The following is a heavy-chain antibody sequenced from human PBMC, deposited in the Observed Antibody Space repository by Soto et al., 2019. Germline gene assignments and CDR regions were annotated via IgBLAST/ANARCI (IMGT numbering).Heavy chain of an antibody. CDR1: GFTFSTYW. CDR3: ARGAFHNYYVDS. Sequence: EVQLVESGGDSVQPGGSLRLSCAASGFTFSTYWMHWVRQAPGEGLVWVSRIKGDGSSTSSADYVEGRFTISRDNAKNTVYLHMNSLRADDTAVYYCARGAFHNYYVDSWGQGTLVTVSS. V-gene: IGHV3-74*01. CDR2: IKGDGSST. J-gene: IGHJ4*02. D-gene: IGHD3-3*02.